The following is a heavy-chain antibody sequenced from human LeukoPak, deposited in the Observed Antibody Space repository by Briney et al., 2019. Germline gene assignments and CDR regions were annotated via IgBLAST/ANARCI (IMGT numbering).Heavy chain of an antibody. CDR1: GGSFSGYY. Sequence: PSETLSLTCAVYGGSFSGYYWSWIRQPPGKGLEWIGGINHSGSTNYNPSLKSRVTTSVDTSKKQFSLKLSSVTAADTAVYYCARGQSSVVTDIPYYFDYWGRGTLVTVSS. D-gene: IGHD2-21*02. CDR3: ARGQSSVVTDIPYYFDY. V-gene: IGHV4-34*01. CDR2: INHSGST. J-gene: IGHJ4*02.